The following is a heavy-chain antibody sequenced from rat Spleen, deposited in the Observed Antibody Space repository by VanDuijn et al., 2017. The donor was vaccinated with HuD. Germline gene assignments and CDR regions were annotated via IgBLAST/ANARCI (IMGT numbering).Heavy chain of an antibody. Sequence: QVQLKESGPGLVQPSQTLSLTCTVSGFSLTSNGVSWVRQPPGKGLEWIAAISSGGSTYYNSALKSRLSISRDTSKSQVFLKMNSLQTDDTGTYYCARYNSGFDYWGQGVLVTVSS. CDR1: GFSLTSNG. CDR3: ARYNSGFDY. CDR2: ISSGGST. J-gene: IGHJ2*01. D-gene: IGHD4-3*01. V-gene: IGHV2S12*01.